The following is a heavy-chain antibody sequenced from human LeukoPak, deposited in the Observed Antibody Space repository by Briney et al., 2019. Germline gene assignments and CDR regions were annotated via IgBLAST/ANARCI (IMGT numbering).Heavy chain of an antibody. V-gene: IGHV3-66*02. D-gene: IGHD3-10*01. J-gene: IGHJ4*02. CDR3: TKRSRGYYDY. Sequence: GGSLRLSCAASGFTVSTANMSWVRQVPGKGLEWVSVVYSGNDGTNYADSVRGRFTISRDDSKNMVYLQMNNLRLEDAAVYYCTKRSRGYYDYWGQGTLVTVSS. CDR2: VYSGNDGT. CDR1: GFTVSTAN.